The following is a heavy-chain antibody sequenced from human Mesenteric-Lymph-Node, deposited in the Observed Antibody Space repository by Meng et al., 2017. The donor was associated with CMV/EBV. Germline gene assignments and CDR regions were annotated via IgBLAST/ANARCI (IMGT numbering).Heavy chain of an antibody. D-gene: IGHD2-15*01. J-gene: IGHJ3*02. CDR2: TSAYNGNT. CDR3: ARRGRGRGWTDLDDAFDI. CDR1: GYTFSTYA. V-gene: IGHV1-18*01. Sequence: GGSLRLSCKASGYTFSTYAVAWVRQAPGQGLEWMGWTSAYNGNTNNAQKFQGRVTMTTDTSTSTAYMELRSLRSDDTAVYYCARRGRGRGWTDLDDAFDIWGQGTMVTVSS.